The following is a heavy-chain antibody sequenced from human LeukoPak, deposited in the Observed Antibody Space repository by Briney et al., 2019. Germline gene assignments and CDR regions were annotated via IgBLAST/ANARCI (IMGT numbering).Heavy chain of an antibody. Sequence: GGSLRLSCAASGFTFDDYAMHWVRQAPGKGLEWVSGISWNSGSIGYADSVKGRFTISRDNAKNSLYLQMNSLRAEDTALYYCAKAGQPLQGYFDYWGQGTLVTVSS. CDR3: AKAGQPLQGYFDY. CDR2: ISWNSGSI. D-gene: IGHD2-21*02. J-gene: IGHJ4*02. CDR1: GFTFDDYA. V-gene: IGHV3-9*01.